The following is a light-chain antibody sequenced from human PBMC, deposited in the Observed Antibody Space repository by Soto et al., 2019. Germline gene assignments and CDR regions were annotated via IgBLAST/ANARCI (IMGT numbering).Light chain of an antibody. Sequence: YELTQPPSVSVSPGQTARISCSGDKLGEKFACWYQQRPGQSPVVVIYEDKKRPLAIPERFSGSNSGNTATLTISGTEAMDEADYYCQTWDNNTVVLGGGTKLTVL. J-gene: IGLJ2*01. CDR3: QTWDNNTVV. CDR1: KLGEKF. CDR2: EDK. V-gene: IGLV3-1*01.